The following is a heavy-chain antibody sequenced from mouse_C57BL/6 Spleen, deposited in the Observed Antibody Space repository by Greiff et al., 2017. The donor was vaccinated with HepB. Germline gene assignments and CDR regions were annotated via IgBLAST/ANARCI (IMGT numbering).Heavy chain of an antibody. Sequence: EVQLQQSGPVLVKPGASVKMSCKASGYTFTDYYMNWVKQSHGKSLEWIGVINPYNGGTSYNQKFKGKATLTVDKSSSTAYMELNSLTSEDSAVYYCARDSSRYWYFDVWGTGTTVTVSS. CDR1: GYTFTDYY. D-gene: IGHD1-1*01. CDR2: INPYNGGT. V-gene: IGHV1-19*01. J-gene: IGHJ1*03. CDR3: ARDSSRYWYFDV.